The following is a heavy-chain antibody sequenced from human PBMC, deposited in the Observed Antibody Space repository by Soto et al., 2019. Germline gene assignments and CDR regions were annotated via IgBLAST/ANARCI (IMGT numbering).Heavy chain of an antibody. D-gene: IGHD3-10*01. Sequence: WESLTITSTCSGDSFTRYWISGVRQMPGKGVEWMGRIDPSDSYTNYSPSFQGHVTISADKSISTAYLQWSSLKASDTAMYYCARLALFTMVRGVESANYGMDVWGQGTTVTVSS. CDR1: GDSFTRYW. V-gene: IGHV5-10-1*01. CDR3: ARLALFTMVRGVESANYGMDV. CDR2: IDPSDSYT. J-gene: IGHJ6*02.